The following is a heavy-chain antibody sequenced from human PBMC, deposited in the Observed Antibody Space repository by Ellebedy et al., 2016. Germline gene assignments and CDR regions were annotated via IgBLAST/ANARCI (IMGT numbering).Heavy chain of an antibody. V-gene: IGHV3-23*01. CDR1: GFTFENYA. D-gene: IGHD3-3*01. CDR2: ISGSAEKT. CDR3: AKAVAYYDFTTAYYYFDF. Sequence: GESLKISXVGSGFTFENYAMTWVRQVTGKGLEWVSGISGSAEKTFYADSVKGRFTISRDNSKNTLYLQMNSLRAEDTALYYCAKAVAYYDFTTAYYYFDFWGRGTLVTVSS. J-gene: IGHJ4*02.